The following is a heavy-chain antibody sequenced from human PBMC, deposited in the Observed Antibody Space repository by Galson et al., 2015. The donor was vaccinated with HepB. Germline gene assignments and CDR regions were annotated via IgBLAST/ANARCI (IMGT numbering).Heavy chain of an antibody. V-gene: IGHV3-33*08. CDR2: IWYDGNNK. D-gene: IGHD3-22*01. Sequence: SLRLSCATSGFTFSRSAMHWVRQAPGKGLEWVAVIWYDGNNKYYADSVEGRFTISRDNSKNTVYLQMNSLRVEDTAVYYCARDLYDSSHNGYRNGPFDYWGQGTLVTVSS. J-gene: IGHJ4*02. CDR3: ARDLYDSSHNGYRNGPFDY. CDR1: GFTFSRSA.